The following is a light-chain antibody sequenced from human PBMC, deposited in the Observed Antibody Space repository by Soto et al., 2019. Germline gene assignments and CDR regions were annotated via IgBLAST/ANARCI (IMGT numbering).Light chain of an antibody. CDR2: EVD. CDR3: SSYTVINTAV. CDR1: TSDVGAYNY. Sequence: QSVLTQPASVSGSPGQSVSISCTGRTSDVGAYNYVAWYQHKPGKAPRLLIYEVDHRPSGISPRFSGSKSGNTASLTISGLQTDDEADYYCSSYTVINTAVFGGGTKLTVL. V-gene: IGLV2-14*01. J-gene: IGLJ3*02.